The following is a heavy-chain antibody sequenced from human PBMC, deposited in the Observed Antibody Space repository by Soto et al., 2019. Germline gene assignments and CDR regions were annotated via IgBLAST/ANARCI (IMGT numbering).Heavy chain of an antibody. CDR1: GFTFGDYA. D-gene: IGHD3-22*01. V-gene: IGHV3-49*03. J-gene: IGHJ4*02. CDR3: AKDEYYYSRSGYYIFDS. Sequence: GGSLRLSCTTSGFTFGDYAMSWFRQAPGKGLEWVGFIRSKAYGETTEYAASVKGRFTFSRDNSKKTLYLQMNSLRPEDTALYYCAKDEYYYSRSGYYIFDSWGQGTLVTVSS. CDR2: IRSKAYGETT.